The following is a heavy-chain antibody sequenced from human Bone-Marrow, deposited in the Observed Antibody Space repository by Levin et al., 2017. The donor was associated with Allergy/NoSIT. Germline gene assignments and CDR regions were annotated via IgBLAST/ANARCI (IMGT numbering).Heavy chain of an antibody. D-gene: IGHD1-20*01. CDR2: INPSSGSA. V-gene: IGHV1-46*01. CDR3: ARSSCSSATQCFNFIGYYHFAMDV. Sequence: GESLKISCKASGYTFSTYYIHWVRQAPGQGLEWMAIINPSSGSATYAEKFQGRVTVTRDTSTTTVYMELSSLGSDDTAEYYCARSSCSSATQCFNFIGYYHFAMDVWGQGTTVSVSS. J-gene: IGHJ6*02. CDR1: GYTFSTYY.